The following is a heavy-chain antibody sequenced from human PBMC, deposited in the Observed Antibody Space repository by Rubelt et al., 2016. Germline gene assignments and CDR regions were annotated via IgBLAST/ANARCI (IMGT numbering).Heavy chain of an antibody. Sequence: KGRFTISRDNAKNSLYLQMNSLRAEDTAVYYCARAGRWLQSLGDYWGQGTLVTVS. D-gene: IGHD5-24*01. CDR3: ARAGRWLQSLGDY. J-gene: IGHJ4*02. V-gene: IGHV3-11*06.